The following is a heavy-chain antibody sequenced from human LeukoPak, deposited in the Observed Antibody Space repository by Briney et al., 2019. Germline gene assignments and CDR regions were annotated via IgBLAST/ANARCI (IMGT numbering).Heavy chain of an antibody. CDR3: AKGPRTLAPARRVVLYFD. J-gene: IGHJ4*01. CDR2: IRSDDDRT. D-gene: IGHD6-6*01. V-gene: IGHV3-23*01. CDR1: GFTFSSYA. Sequence: GGSLRLSCAASGFTFSSYAMNWVRQAPGKGLEWVSSIRSDDDRTYYAESVKGRFTISRDNSKNTLYLQMNSLRAEDTAVYYCAKGPRTLAPARRVVLYFD.